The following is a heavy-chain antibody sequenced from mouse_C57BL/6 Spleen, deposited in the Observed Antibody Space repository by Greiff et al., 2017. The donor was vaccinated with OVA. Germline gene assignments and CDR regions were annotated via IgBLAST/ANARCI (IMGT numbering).Heavy chain of an antibody. CDR3: ARCEPTVVATDWYFDV. CDR2: IYPGSGNT. V-gene: IGHV1-76*01. CDR1: GYTFTDYY. Sequence: VQLQQSGAELVRPGASVKLSCKASGYTFTDYYINWVKQRPGQGLEWIARIYPGSGNTYYNEKFKGKATLTAAKSSSTAYMQLSSLTSEDSAVYFCARCEPTVVATDWYFDVWGTGTTVTVSS. J-gene: IGHJ1*03. D-gene: IGHD1-1*01.